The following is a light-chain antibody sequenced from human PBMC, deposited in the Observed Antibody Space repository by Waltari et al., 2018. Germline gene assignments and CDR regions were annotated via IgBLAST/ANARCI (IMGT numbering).Light chain of an antibody. CDR3: MQGTHWPYT. CDR2: KIS. CDR1: QSLVHSDGNIY. V-gene: IGKV2-30*02. Sequence: DAVMTQSPLSLPVTLGQPASISCRSSQSLVHSDGNIYFNWFQQRPVQSPRRLIYKISDRDSGVPDRFSGSVSGTDFTLKISRVEAEDVGVYYCMQGTHWPYTFGQGTKLEIK. J-gene: IGKJ2*01.